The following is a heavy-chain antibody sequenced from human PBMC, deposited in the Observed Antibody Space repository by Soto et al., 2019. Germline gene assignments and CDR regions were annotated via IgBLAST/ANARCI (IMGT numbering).Heavy chain of an antibody. CDR1: GGTFSSYA. CDR2: IIPIFGTA. Sequence: QVRLVQSGAEVKKPGSSVKVSCKASGGTFSSYAISWVRQAPGQGLEWMGGIIPIFGTANYAQKFQGRVTITADESTSTAYMELSSLRSEDTAVYYCARPTRYYYDSSGQSAWFDPWGQGTLVTVSS. D-gene: IGHD3-22*01. J-gene: IGHJ5*02. V-gene: IGHV1-69*12. CDR3: ARPTRYYYDSSGQSAWFDP.